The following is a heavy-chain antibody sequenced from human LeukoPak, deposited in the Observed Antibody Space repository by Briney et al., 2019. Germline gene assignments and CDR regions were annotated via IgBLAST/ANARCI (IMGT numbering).Heavy chain of an antibody. D-gene: IGHD3-3*01. CDR3: AKETVYYDFWSGYIDY. Sequence: GGSLRLSCAASGFTFSSYWMHWVRQAPGKGLEWVAVIWYDGSNKYYADSVKGRFTISRDNSKNTLYLQMNSLRAEDTAVYYCAKETVYYDFWSGYIDYWGQGTLVTVSS. CDR2: IWYDGSNK. J-gene: IGHJ4*02. CDR1: GFTFSSYW. V-gene: IGHV3-33*06.